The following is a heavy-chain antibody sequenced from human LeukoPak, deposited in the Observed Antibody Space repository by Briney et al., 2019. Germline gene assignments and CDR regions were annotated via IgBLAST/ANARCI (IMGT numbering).Heavy chain of an antibody. J-gene: IGHJ4*02. V-gene: IGHV4-4*07. D-gene: IGHD1-26*01. CDR3: ATPLSGGSYPLFDY. Sequence: SETLSLTCTVSGGSISYYYWSWIRQPAGKGLEWIGRIYTSGTTNYNPSLKSRVTMSVDTSKNQFSLKLSSVTAADTAVYYCATPLSGGSYPLFDYWGQGTLVTVSS. CDR2: IYTSGTT. CDR1: GGSISYYY.